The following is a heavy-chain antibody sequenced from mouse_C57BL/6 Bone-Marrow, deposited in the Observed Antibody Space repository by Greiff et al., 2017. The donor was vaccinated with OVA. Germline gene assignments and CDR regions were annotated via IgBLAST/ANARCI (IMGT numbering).Heavy chain of an antibody. Sequence: QVQLQQSGPGLVQPSQSLSITCTVSGFSLTSYGVHWVRQSPGKGLEWLGVIWSGGSTDYNAAFISRLSISKDNSKSQVFFKMNRLQADDTAIYYCARRVLRGYFDYWGQGTTLTVSS. D-gene: IGHD1-1*01. J-gene: IGHJ2*01. CDR3: ARRVLRGYFDY. CDR1: GFSLTSYG. CDR2: IWSGGST. V-gene: IGHV2-2*01.